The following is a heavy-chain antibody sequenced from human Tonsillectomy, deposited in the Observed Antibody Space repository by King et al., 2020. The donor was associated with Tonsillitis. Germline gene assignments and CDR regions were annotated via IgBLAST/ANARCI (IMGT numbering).Heavy chain of an antibody. CDR2: IDPSDSYT. Sequence: VQLVESGAAVKKPGESLRISCKGSGYSFPSYWISWVRQMPGKGLEWMGRIDPSDSYTNYNPSFQGLVTISADKSINTAYLQWSSLKASDTAMYYCAGHGESTSWYHFYYYMDVWGKGTTVTVSS. D-gene: IGHD2-2*01. CDR3: AGHGESTSWYHFYYYMDV. CDR1: GYSFPSYW. J-gene: IGHJ6*03. V-gene: IGHV5-10-1*03.